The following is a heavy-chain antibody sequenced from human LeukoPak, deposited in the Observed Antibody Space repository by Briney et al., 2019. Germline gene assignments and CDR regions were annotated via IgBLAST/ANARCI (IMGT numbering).Heavy chain of an antibody. V-gene: IGHV3-23*01. D-gene: IGHD2-15*01. CDR2: GGGGST. J-gene: IGHJ6*02. Sequence: GGGGSTYSADSVKGRFTLSRDNSKNTLYLQMNSLRAEDTAVYYCAKGGCSGGSCYRMDVWGQGTTVTVSS. CDR3: AKGGCSGGSCYRMDV.